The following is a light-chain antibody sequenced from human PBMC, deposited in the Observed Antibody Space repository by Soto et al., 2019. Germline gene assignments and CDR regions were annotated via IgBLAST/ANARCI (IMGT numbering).Light chain of an antibody. CDR1: QSVLYSSNNKNY. CDR2: WAS. Sequence: DIVMTQSPDSLAVSLGERATINCKSSQSVLYSSNNKNYLAWYQQKPGQPPKLLIYWASTRESGVPDRFSGSGSGTDFTLTISSLQAEDVAVDHCQQYYSTPSPTFGGGTKVEIK. CDR3: QQYYSTPSPT. J-gene: IGKJ4*01. V-gene: IGKV4-1*01.